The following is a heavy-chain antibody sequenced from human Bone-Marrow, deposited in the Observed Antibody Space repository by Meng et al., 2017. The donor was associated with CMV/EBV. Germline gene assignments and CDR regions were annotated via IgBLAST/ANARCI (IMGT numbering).Heavy chain of an antibody. CDR3: AKDLLVGATKGYFDY. CDR1: GFTFSSYC. V-gene: IGHV3-7*01. J-gene: IGHJ4*02. D-gene: IGHD1-26*01. CDR2: IKQDGSEK. Sequence: GESLKISCAASGFTFSSYCMTWVRQAPGKGLEWVANIKQDGSEKYYVDSVKGRFTISRDNSKNTLYLQMNSLRAEDTAVYYCAKDLLVGATKGYFDYWGQGTLVTVSS.